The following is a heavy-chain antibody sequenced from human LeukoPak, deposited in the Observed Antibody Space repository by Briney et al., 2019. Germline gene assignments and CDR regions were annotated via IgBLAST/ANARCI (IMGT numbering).Heavy chain of an antibody. J-gene: IGHJ4*02. CDR3: SRDWTSYYYDSSGYYNDY. Sequence: PGGSLRLSCAASGFTFSSYWMSWVRQAPGKGLEWVANIKQDGSEKYYVDSVKGRFTISRDSAKNSLYLQMNSLRAEDTAVYYCSRDWTSYYYDSSGYYNDYWGQGTLVTVSS. V-gene: IGHV3-7*01. CDR1: GFTFSSYW. D-gene: IGHD3-22*01. CDR2: IKQDGSEK.